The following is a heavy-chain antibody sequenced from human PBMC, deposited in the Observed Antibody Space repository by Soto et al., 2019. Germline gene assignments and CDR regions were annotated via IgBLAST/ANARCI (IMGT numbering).Heavy chain of an antibody. D-gene: IGHD2-21*02. CDR1: GYTFVDHY. Sequence: ASVKVSCKTSGYTFVDHYLYWVRQAPGQGLEWMGWINPRNGDKRYAQKVQGRVTMTRYTTITTTYMDLSALTSDDTAVYYWAIGEVTRIEVRDVWG. CDR3: AIGEVTRIEVRDV. J-gene: IGHJ6*02. CDR2: INPRNGDK. V-gene: IGHV1-2*02.